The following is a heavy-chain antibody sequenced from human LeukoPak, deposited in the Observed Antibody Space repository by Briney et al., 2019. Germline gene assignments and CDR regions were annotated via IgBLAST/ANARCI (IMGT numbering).Heavy chain of an antibody. V-gene: IGHV4-59*08. D-gene: IGHD2-2*01. CDR2: IYYSGGT. CDR1: GGSISSYY. J-gene: IGHJ4*02. Sequence: PSETLSHTCTVSGGSISSYYWTWIRQPPGKGLGLERIGYIYYSGGTNYNPSLKSRVTISIDTSKNQVSLKLSSVTAADTAVYYCARQTSPYCTSTSCYLFGDYWGQGTLVTVSS. CDR3: ARQTSPYCTSTSCYLFGDY.